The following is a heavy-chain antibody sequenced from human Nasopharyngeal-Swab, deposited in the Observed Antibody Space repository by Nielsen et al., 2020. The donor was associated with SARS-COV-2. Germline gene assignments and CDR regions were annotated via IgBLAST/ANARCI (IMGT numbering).Heavy chain of an antibody. Sequence: SETLSLTCTVSGASINNHYWSWIRQPAGKGLQWIGRLYTSGSTTFKPPPNYNPSLKSRVSMSLDTSKNQFSLRLTSVTAADTAVYYCARDGGTWFDPWGQGTLVTVSS. CDR1: GASINNHY. J-gene: IGHJ5*02. D-gene: IGHD3-16*01. V-gene: IGHV4-4*07. CDR2: LYTSGSTTFKPPP. CDR3: ARDGGTWFDP.